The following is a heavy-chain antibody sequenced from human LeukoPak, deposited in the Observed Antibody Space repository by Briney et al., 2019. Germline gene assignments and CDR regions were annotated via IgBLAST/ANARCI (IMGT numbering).Heavy chain of an antibody. CDR2: ISYDGSNK. J-gene: IGHJ4*02. D-gene: IGHD6-19*01. CDR1: GFTFSSYA. Sequence: GGSLRRSCAASGFTFSSYAMHWVRQAPGKGLEWVAVISYDGSNKYYADSVKGRFTISRDNSKNTLYLQMNSLRAEDTAVYYCAFLWLVNFDYWGQGTLVTASS. V-gene: IGHV3-30-3*01. CDR3: AFLWLVNFDY.